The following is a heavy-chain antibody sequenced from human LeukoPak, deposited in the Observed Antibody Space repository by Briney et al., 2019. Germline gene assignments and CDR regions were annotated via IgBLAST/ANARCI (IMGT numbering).Heavy chain of an antibody. Sequence: PSQTLSLTCTVSGGSISSGDYYWSWIRQPPGKGLEWIGYIYYSGSTYYNPSLKSRVTISVDTSKNQFSLKLSSVTAADTAVYYCASLYCSRTSCYFLDPWGQGTLVIVSS. CDR1: GGSISSGDYY. V-gene: IGHV4-30-4*01. CDR3: ASLYCSRTSCYFLDP. CDR2: IYYSGST. J-gene: IGHJ5*02. D-gene: IGHD2-2*01.